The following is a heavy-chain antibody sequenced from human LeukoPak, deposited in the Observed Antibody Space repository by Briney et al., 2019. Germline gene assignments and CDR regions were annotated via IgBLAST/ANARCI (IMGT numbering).Heavy chain of an antibody. J-gene: IGHJ4*02. CDR3: ARDDTVTAHFDY. CDR1: GFSFSSYS. CDR2: ISHTGSTM. Sequence: QPGGSLRLSCAASGFSFSSYSMNWVRQAPGKGLEWVSYISHTGSTMSYADSVKGRFTISRDDAKNSLYLQMNSLRADDTAVYYCARDDTVTAHFDYWGQGTLVTVSS. V-gene: IGHV3-48*01. D-gene: IGHD4-11*01.